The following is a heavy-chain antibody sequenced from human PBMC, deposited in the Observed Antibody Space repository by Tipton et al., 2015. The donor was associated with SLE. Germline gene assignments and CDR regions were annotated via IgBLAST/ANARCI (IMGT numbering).Heavy chain of an antibody. Sequence: SLRLSCVASGFTFSSYAMHWVRQAPGKGLEWVSGVSWHSGNIGYADSVKGRFTISRDNAKNSLYLQMNSLRAEDTAVYYCARDTYYYDSSGYYSYYYYYGMDVWGQGTTVTVSS. J-gene: IGHJ6*02. CDR1: GFTFSSYA. CDR2: VSWHSGNI. CDR3: ARDTYYYDSSGYYSYYYYYGMDV. V-gene: IGHV3-9*01. D-gene: IGHD3-22*01.